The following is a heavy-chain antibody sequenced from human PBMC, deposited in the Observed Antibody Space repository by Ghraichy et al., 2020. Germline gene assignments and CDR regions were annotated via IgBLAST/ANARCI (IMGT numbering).Heavy chain of an antibody. D-gene: IGHD3-3*01. CDR2: ISGSGGST. V-gene: IGHV3-23*01. CDR3: TTSKPSFGVVIMRRPYYYYYMDV. CDR1: GFTFSSYA. Sequence: AGSLRLSCAASGFTFSSYAMSWVRQAPGKGLEWVSAISGSGGSTYYADSVKGRFTISRDNSKNTLYLQMNSLKTEDTAVYYCTTSKPSFGVVIMRRPYYYYYMDVWGKGTTVTVSS. J-gene: IGHJ6*03.